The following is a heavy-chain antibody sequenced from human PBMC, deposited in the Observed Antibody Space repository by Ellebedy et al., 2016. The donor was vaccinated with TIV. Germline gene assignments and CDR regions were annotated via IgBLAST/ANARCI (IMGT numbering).Heavy chain of an antibody. CDR3: ARDRGHPAAFDI. CDR1: GFTVTTYA. CDR2: ISGSIT. Sequence: GESLKISCEVSGFTVTTYAMNWVRQAPGKGLEWISYISGSITYYAESVKGRFTISRDYATNSLILEMNYLGAEETAVYYCARDRGHPAAFDIWGRGTMVTVSS. D-gene: IGHD3/OR15-3a*01. J-gene: IGHJ3*02. V-gene: IGHV3-48*04.